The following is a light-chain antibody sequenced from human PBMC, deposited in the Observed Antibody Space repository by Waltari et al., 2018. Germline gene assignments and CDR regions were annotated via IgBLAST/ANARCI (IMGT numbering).Light chain of an antibody. J-gene: IGKJ2*01. CDR2: AAS. CDR1: QSISSY. Sequence: DIQMTQSPSSLSVSVGDRVTITCRASQSISSYLSWYQLKPGKAPKLLIYAASRLQSGVPSRFSGSGSGTDFTLTISSLQPEDFATYYCQQSYSTLMYTFGQGTKLEIK. CDR3: QQSYSTLMYT. V-gene: IGKV1-39*01.